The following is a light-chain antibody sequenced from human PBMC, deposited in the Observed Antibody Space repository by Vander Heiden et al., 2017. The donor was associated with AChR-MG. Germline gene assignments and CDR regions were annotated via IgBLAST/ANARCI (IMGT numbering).Light chain of an antibody. V-gene: IGLV3-9*01. CDR3: HVWDTSTGV. CDR1: NIGIKN. Sequence: SYDLTQPLSVSVALGQTARITCGGNNIGIKNVHWYHQKPGQAPVLVIYRDNNRPSVIPERFSGSNSGNTATLTISRAQAGDEADYYCHVWDTSTGVFGGGTKLTVL. CDR2: RDN. J-gene: IGLJ3*02.